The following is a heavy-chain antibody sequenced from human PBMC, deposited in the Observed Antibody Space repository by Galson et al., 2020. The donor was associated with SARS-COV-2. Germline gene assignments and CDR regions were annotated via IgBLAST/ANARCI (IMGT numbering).Heavy chain of an antibody. Sequence: SETLSLTCTVSGGSVSSGSYYWSWIRQPPGKGLEWIGYIYYSGSTNYNPSLKSRVTISVDTSKNQFSLKLSSVTAADTAVYYCARLNPIGYGRGGWFDPWGQGTLVTVSS. CDR2: IYYSGST. D-gene: IGHD5-12*01. CDR3: ARLNPIGYGRGGWFDP. CDR1: GGSVSSGSYY. J-gene: IGHJ5*02. V-gene: IGHV4-61*01.